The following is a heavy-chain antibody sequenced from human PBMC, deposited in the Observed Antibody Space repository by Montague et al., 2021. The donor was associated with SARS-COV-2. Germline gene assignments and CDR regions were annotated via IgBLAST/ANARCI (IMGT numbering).Heavy chain of an antibody. CDR1: GGSISSGGYY. Sequence: TLSLTCTVSGGSISSGGYYWSWIRQHPGKGLEWIGYIYYSGSTYYNPSLKSRLTISVDTSKNRFSLKLSSVTAAVTAMYYCARARVVVPTTRYCFYPWGQGNLVNVS. J-gene: IGHJ5*02. CDR3: ARARVVVPTTRYCFYP. V-gene: IGHV4-31*03. D-gene: IGHD2-2*01. CDR2: IYYSGST.